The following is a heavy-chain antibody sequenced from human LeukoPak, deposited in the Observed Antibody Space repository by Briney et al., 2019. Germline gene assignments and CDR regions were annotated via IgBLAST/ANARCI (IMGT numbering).Heavy chain of an antibody. CDR3: AREDYGEYNFDY. CDR1: GFTFGHYA. J-gene: IGHJ4*02. CDR2: IAYDGTNI. D-gene: IGHD4-17*01. Sequence: GGSLTLSCAASGFTFGHYAMHWVRQAPGKGLEWVAVIAYDGTNIHYADSVKGRFTISRGNSKNTLYLQMNSLRAEDTAVYYCAREDYGEYNFDYWGQGTLVTVSS. V-gene: IGHV3-30-3*01.